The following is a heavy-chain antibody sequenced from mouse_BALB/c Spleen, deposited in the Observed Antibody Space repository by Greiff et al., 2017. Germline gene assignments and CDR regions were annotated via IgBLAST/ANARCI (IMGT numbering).Heavy chain of an antibody. J-gene: IGHJ1*01. V-gene: IGHV1-7*01. CDR2: INPSTGYT. CDR1: GYTFTSYW. CDR3: ARSTGTSYFDV. D-gene: IGHD4-1*01. Sequence: QVQLQQSGAELAKPGASVKMSCKASGYTFTSYWMHWVKQRPGQGLEWIGYINPSTGYTEYNQKFKDKATLTADKSSSTAYMQLSSLTSEDSAVYYCARSTGTSYFDVWGAGTTVTVSS.